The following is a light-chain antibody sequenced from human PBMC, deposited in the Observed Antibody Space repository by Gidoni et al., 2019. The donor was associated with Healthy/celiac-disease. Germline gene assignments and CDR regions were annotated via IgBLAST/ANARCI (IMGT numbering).Light chain of an antibody. CDR2: AAS. V-gene: IGKV1-39*01. Sequence: PSSLWAPGGDSVTITRRTKQISSSYLNWYQQKPGKAPRLLIYAASTRESGIPARISGSGSETDFTLTINSQQPEDSATYYCQQDYTLPYRFGQGTKLEI. CDR1: QISSSY. J-gene: IGKJ2*03. CDR3: QQDYTLPYR.